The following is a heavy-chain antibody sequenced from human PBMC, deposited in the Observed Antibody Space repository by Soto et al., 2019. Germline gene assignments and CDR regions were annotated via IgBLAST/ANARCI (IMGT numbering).Heavy chain of an antibody. V-gene: IGHV1-2*04. CDR2: INPNSGGT. CDR3: ARDIDRTTIFGVVPFGFDY. CDR1: GYTFTGYY. D-gene: IGHD3-3*01. J-gene: IGHJ4*02. Sequence: ASVKVSCKASGYTFTGYYMHWVRQAPGQGLEWMGWINPNSGGTNYAQKFQGWVTMTRDTSISTAYMELSRLRSDDTAVYYCARDIDRTTIFGVVPFGFDYWGQGTLVTVSS.